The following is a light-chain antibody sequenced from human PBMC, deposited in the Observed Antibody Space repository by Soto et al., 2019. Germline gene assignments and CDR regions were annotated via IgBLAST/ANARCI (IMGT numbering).Light chain of an antibody. Sequence: EIVLTQSPGTLSLSPGKRATLSCRASQSLSTTDLVWYQHKSGQPPRLVIHGTFTTASDIPARFSGDGSGTDFPLTISRLEPDDSAVYSCQQYGSLPYTFGRGTRLEI. CDR1: QSLSTTD. CDR2: GTF. J-gene: IGKJ5*01. V-gene: IGKV3-20*01. CDR3: QQYGSLPYT.